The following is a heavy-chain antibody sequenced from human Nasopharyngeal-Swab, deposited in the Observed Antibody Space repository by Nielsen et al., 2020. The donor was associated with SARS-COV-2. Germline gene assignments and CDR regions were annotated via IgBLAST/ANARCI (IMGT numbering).Heavy chain of an antibody. V-gene: IGHV3-23*01. CDR1: GFTLNTYA. CDR3: AKSDDAVDI. J-gene: IGHJ3*02. Sequence: GESLKISCASSGFTLNTYAMSWVRQAPGAGLEWVSALSDSGGRTYYADSVKGRFTISRDNSQNTLFLQMNSLRAEDTAVYYCAKSDDAVDIWGQGTMVTVSS. CDR2: LSDSGGRT.